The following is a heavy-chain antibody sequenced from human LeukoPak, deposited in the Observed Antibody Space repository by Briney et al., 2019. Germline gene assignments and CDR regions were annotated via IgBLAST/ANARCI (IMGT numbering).Heavy chain of an antibody. CDR2: IYTSGST. D-gene: IGHD6-13*01. CDR1: GGSISSYY. CDR3: ARDHSSSWYNGYFDL. V-gene: IGHV4-4*07. J-gene: IGHJ2*01. Sequence: SETLSPTCTVSGGSISSYYWSWIRQPAGKGLEWIGRIYTSGSTNYNPSLKSRVTMSVDTSKNQFSLKLSSVTAADTAVYYCARDHSSSWYNGYFDLWGRGTLVTVSS.